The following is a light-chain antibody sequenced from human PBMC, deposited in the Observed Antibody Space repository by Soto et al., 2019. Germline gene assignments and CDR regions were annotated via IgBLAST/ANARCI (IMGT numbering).Light chain of an antibody. V-gene: IGLV2-14*01. Sequence: QSAPTQPASVSGSPGQSITISCTGTSSDIGGYNYVSWFRQHPGKAPQLMIYDVGNRPSGVSDRFSASKSGNTASLTISGLQAEDEADYYCASHTGRSTLIFGGGTQLTVL. CDR1: SSDIGGYNY. CDR2: DVG. CDR3: ASHTGRSTLI. J-gene: IGLJ2*01.